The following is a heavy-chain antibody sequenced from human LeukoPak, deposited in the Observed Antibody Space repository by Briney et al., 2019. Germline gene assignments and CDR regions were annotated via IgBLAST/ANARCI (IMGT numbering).Heavy chain of an antibody. V-gene: IGHV4-4*02. CDR1: GGSISSSNW. CDR2: IYHSGST. J-gene: IGHJ4*02. D-gene: IGHD6-19*01. Sequence: SETLSFTCAVSGGSISSSNWWSWVRQPPGKGLEWIGEIYHSGSTNYNPSLKSRVTISVDKSKNQFSLKLSSVTAADTAVYYCASFSSGWPRPGYWGQGTLVTVSS. CDR3: ASFSSGWPRPGY.